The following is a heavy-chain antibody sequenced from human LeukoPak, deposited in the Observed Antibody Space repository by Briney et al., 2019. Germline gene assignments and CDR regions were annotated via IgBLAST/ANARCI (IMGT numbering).Heavy chain of an antibody. J-gene: IGHJ4*02. V-gene: IGHV4-59*01. D-gene: IGHD3-10*01. CDR1: GGSISSYY. Sequence: SETLSLTCTVSGGSISSYYWSWIRQPPGKGLEWNGYIFYSGSTNYNPSLKSRVTISVDTSKNQFSLKLRSVTAADTAVYYCARGAAMILGSGSLDYWGQGTLVTVSS. CDR2: IFYSGST. CDR3: ARGAAMILGSGSLDY.